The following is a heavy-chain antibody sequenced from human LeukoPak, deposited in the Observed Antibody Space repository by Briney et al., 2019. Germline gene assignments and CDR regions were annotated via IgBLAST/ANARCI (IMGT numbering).Heavy chain of an antibody. D-gene: IGHD4-17*01. J-gene: IGHJ5*02. V-gene: IGHV3-21*01. CDR3: ARDSRYGVRNWFDP. CDR2: ISSSSSYI. Sequence: PGGSLRLSCAASGFTFSNYTMNWVRQAPGKGLEWVSSISSSSSYIYYADSVKGRFTISRDDAKNSLYLQMNSLRAEDTVVYYCARDSRYGVRNWFDPWGQGTLVTVSS. CDR1: GFTFSNYT.